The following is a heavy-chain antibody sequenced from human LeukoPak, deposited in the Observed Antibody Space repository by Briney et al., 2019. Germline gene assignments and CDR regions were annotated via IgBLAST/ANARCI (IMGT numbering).Heavy chain of an antibody. V-gene: IGHV3-21*01. D-gene: IGHD3-10*01. Sequence: GGSLRLSCAASGFTFSSYSRNWVRQAPGKGLEWVSSISVSTTYIYYADSVKGRFTISRDNAKNTLYLQMNSLRAEDTAVYYCARDPGWGDYDAFDIWGQGTMVTVSS. J-gene: IGHJ3*02. CDR1: GFTFSSYS. CDR2: ISVSTTYI. CDR3: ARDPGWGDYDAFDI.